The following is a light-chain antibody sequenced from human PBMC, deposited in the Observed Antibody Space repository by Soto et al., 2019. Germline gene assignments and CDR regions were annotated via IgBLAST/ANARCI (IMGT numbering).Light chain of an antibody. V-gene: IGLV2-14*01. CDR3: SSYTSSSFL. CDR1: SSDVAGYNY. Sequence: QSVLTQPASVSGSPGQSITISCTGTSSDVAGYNYVSWYQQHPGTAPKLMIYEVTNRPSGVSNRFSGSKSGNTASLTISGLQAEDEADYYCSSYTSSSFLFGGGTKVTVL. CDR2: EVT. J-gene: IGLJ2*01.